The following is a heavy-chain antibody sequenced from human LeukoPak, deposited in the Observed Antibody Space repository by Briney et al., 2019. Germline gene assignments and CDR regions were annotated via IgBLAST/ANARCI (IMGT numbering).Heavy chain of an antibody. D-gene: IGHD3-10*01. Sequence: GASVKVSCKASGYTFTGYYMHWVRQAPGQGLEWMGWINPNSGGTNYAQKFQGRATMTRDTSISTAYMELSRLRSDDTAVYYCARDRIWFGVKPWFDPWGQGTLVTVSS. CDR1: GYTFTGYY. CDR2: INPNSGGT. J-gene: IGHJ5*02. V-gene: IGHV1-2*02. CDR3: ARDRIWFGVKPWFDP.